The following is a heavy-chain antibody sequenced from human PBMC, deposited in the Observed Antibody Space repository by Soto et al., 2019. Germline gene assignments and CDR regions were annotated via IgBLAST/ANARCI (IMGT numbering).Heavy chain of an antibody. V-gene: IGHV3-30-3*02. J-gene: IGHJ6*02. CDR1: GFTFSSYA. CDR3: AKKARRMAHYYGMDV. CDR2: ISYDRSNK. D-gene: IGHD2-15*01. Sequence: QVQLVESGGGVVQPGRSLRLSCAASGFTFSSYAMHWVRQAPGKGLEWVAVISYDRSNKYYADSVKGRFTISRDNSKNTLYLQMNSLRAEDTAVYYCAKKARRMAHYYGMDVWGQGTTVTVSS.